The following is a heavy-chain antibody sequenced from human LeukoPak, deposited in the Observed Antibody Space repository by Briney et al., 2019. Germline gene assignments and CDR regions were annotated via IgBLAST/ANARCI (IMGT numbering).Heavy chain of an antibody. J-gene: IGHJ4*02. CDR2: IGNDGRDQ. D-gene: IGHD7-27*01. V-gene: IGHV3-30*02. CDR3: ARDLMWGFDY. CDR1: GFTFSGHG. Sequence: GGSLRLSCAASGFTFSGHGIHWVRQTPGVGLEWVAIIGNDGRDQHYTDSVKGRFTISRDNSKNTLFLQLNSLRPEDTALYLCARDLMWGFDYWGQGILVTVSS.